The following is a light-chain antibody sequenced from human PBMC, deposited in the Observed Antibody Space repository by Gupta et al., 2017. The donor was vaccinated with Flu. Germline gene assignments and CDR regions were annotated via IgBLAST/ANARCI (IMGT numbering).Light chain of an antibody. J-gene: IGKJ1*01. Sequence: SPDFQSVTPKEKVTITCRASQSIGSSLHWYQQKPDQSPKLLIKYASQSFSGVPSRFSGSGSGTDFTFTINSLEAEDAATYYCQQSSSLPQTFGQGTKVEIK. CDR1: QSIGSS. CDR2: YAS. CDR3: QQSSSLPQT. V-gene: IGKV6-21*01.